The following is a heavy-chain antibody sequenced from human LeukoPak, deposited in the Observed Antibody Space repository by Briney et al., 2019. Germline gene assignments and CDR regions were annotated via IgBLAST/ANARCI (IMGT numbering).Heavy chain of an antibody. V-gene: IGHV1-69*05. CDR1: GGTFSSYA. Sequence: SVKVSCKASGGTFSSYAISWVRQAPGQGLEWMGGIIPIFGTANYAQKFQGRVTNTTDESTSTAYMELSSLRSEDTAVYYCARDGDYDQGISYYFDYWGQGTLVTVSS. J-gene: IGHJ4*02. CDR3: ARDGDYDQGISYYFDY. D-gene: IGHD4-17*01. CDR2: IIPIFGTA.